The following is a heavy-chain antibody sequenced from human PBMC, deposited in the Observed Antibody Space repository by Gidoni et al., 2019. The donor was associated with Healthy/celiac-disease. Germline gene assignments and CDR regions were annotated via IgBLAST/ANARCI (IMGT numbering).Heavy chain of an antibody. V-gene: IGHV3-11*05. CDR1: GFPFSDYY. CDR2: ISSSSSYT. Sequence: QVQLVESGGGLVKPGGSLRLSCAASGFPFSDYYMSWIRQAPGKGLEWVSYISSSSSYTNYADSVKGRFTISRDNAKNSLYLQMNSLRAEDTAVYYCARDNNSGGLDAFDIWGQGTMVTVSS. CDR3: ARDNNSGGLDAFDI. J-gene: IGHJ3*02. D-gene: IGHD2-21*01.